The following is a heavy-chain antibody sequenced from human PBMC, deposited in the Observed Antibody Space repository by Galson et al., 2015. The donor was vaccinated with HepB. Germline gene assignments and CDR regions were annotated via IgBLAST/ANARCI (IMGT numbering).Heavy chain of an antibody. D-gene: IGHD4-23*01. Sequence: EWVALMYADERNKWYVESVKGRFTISRDTSKNTLYLQMNSLRADDTAVYYCARGVYGGNFDFDYWGQGTLVTVSS. J-gene: IGHJ4*02. CDR3: ARGVYGGNFDFDY. CDR2: MYADERNK. V-gene: IGHV3-33*01.